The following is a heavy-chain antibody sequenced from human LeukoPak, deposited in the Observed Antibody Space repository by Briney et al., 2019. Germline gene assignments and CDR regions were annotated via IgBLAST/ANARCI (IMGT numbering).Heavy chain of an antibody. V-gene: IGHV1-18*01. CDR3: ARQVDVGYYGMDV. CDR2: ISAYNGKT. CDR1: TYTFSTSG. D-gene: IGHD2-2*01. J-gene: IGHJ6*01. Sequence: GASVKVSCKAPTYTFSTSGMSWVRQAPGQGLEWTGWISAYNGKTNYAQKLQGRVTMTTDTSTTTAYMELRSLRTDDTAVYYCARQVDVGYYGMDVWGQGTTVIVSS.